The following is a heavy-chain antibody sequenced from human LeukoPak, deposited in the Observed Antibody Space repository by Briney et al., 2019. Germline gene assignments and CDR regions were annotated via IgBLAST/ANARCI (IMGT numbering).Heavy chain of an antibody. CDR2: INPNSGGT. CDR3: ARARKTRNIYGDYVFLFDY. Sequence: ASVKVSCKASGYTFTGYYMHWVRQAPGQGLEWMGWINPNSGGTNYAQKFQGRVTMTRDTSLSTAYMDLSRLRSDDTALYYCARARKTRNIYGDYVFLFDYWGQGTLVTVSS. CDR1: GYTFTGYY. V-gene: IGHV1-2*02. J-gene: IGHJ4*02. D-gene: IGHD4-17*01.